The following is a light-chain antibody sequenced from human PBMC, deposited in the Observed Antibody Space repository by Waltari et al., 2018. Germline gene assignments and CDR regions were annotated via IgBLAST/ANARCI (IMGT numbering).Light chain of an antibody. Sequence: QSALTQPASVSGSPGQSITISCTGTSSDVGSYNLVSWYQQHPGKAPKLMIYECNKRPSGVSNRVSGSKSGNTASLTISGLQGEDEADYHCCSYAGSNTFVVFGGGTKLTVL. V-gene: IGLV2-23*03. CDR3: CSYAGSNTFVV. CDR1: SSDVGSYNL. CDR2: ECN. J-gene: IGLJ3*02.